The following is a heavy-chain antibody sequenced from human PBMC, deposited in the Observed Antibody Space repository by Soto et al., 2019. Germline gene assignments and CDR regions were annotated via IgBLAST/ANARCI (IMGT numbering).Heavy chain of an antibody. D-gene: IGHD3-9*01. CDR2: IYYSGST. CDR1: GGSISSGGYY. V-gene: IGHV4-31*03. J-gene: IGHJ4*02. CDR3: ARGVVEYYDILTGYYGPIDY. Sequence: SETLSLTCTVSGGSISSGGYYWSWIRQHPGKGLEWIGYIYYSGSTYYNPSLKSRVTISVDTSKNQFSLKLSSVTAADTAVYCCARGVVEYYDILTGYYGPIDYWGQGTLVTVSS.